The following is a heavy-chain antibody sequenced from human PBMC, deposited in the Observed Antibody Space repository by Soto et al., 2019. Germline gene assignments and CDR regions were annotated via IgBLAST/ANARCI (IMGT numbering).Heavy chain of an antibody. CDR2: ISAGGGT. V-gene: IGHV3-23*04. CDR3: AKDQYDSDVYHWFADI. J-gene: IGHJ3*02. D-gene: IGHD3-22*01. Sequence: EVQLVESGGGLVQPGGSLRLSCAASGFTISNYAMSWARQAPGKGLEWVSCISAGGGTYYADYVKGRSTISRDSSRNTLFLQMNSLTAGDTAVYYCAKDQYDSDVYHWFADIWGQGTMLTVSS. CDR1: GFTISNYA.